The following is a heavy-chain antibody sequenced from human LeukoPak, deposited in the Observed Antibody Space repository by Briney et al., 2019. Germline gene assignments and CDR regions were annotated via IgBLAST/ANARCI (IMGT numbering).Heavy chain of an antibody. D-gene: IGHD2-2*01. CDR3: TRERSTPGINWFDP. Sequence: SDTLSLTCAVYGESFSAYSWNWIRRSPGKGLEWIGEINHSGSTNYNPSLKSRVTISVDTSKNQTSKRQFSLKLNSVTAADTAVYYCTRERSTPGINWFDPWGQGTLVTVSS. V-gene: IGHV4-34*01. CDR2: INHSGST. CDR1: GESFSAYS. J-gene: IGHJ5*02.